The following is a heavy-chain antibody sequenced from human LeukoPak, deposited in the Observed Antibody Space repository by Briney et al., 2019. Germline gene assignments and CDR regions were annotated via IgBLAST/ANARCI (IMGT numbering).Heavy chain of an antibody. V-gene: IGHV3-30-3*01. J-gene: IGHJ4*02. D-gene: IGHD3-22*01. CDR2: ISYDGSNK. Sequence: PGRSLRLSCAASGFTFSSYAMHWVRQAPGKGLEWVAVISYDGSNKYYADSVKGRFTISRDNSKNTLYLQMNSLRAEDTAVYYCANSKDRGYYYGYFDYWGQGTLVTVSS. CDR1: GFTFSSYA. CDR3: ANSKDRGYYYGYFDY.